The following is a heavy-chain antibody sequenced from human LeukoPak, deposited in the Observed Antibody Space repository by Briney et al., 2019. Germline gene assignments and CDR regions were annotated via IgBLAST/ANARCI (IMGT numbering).Heavy chain of an antibody. V-gene: IGHV5-51*01. J-gene: IGHJ3*02. Sequence: GASLQISCKGSGYIFTSYWIGWVRPLPGKGLECVGIIYPGDSDTRYSPSFQGQVTISADKSISTAYLQWSSLKASDAAMYYCARLGLRFLEWPKDDAFDIWGQGAMVTVSS. CDR1: GYIFTSYW. CDR2: IYPGDSDT. D-gene: IGHD3-3*01. CDR3: ARLGLRFLEWPKDDAFDI.